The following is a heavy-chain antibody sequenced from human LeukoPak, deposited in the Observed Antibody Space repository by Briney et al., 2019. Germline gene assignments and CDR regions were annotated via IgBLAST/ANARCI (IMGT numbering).Heavy chain of an antibody. CDR1: GFTFSSYA. V-gene: IGHV3-30*04. D-gene: IGHD3-9*01. CDR2: ISYDGSNK. J-gene: IGHJ4*02. CDR3: ARDGGGGYYDILTGYYSGERYYFDY. Sequence: EGSMRLSCAASGFTFSSYAMHWVRQAPGKGLEWVAVISYDGSNKYYADSVKGRFTISRDNSKNTLYLQMNSLRAEDTAVYYCARDGGGGYYDILTGYYSGERYYFDYWGQGTLVTVSS.